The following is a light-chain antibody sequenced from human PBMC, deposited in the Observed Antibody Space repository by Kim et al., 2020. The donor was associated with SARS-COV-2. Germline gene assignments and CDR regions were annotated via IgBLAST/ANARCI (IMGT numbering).Light chain of an antibody. J-gene: IGKJ1*01. CDR3: QQYSSSPAT. CDR2: GAS. V-gene: IGKV3-20*01. Sequence: SPGERATLSCRASQRVISNYLAWYQQKPGQAPRLLSYGASSRATGIPDRFSGSGSGTDFTLTITRLEPEDFAVYYCQQYSSSPATFGQGTKVDIK. CDR1: QRVISNY.